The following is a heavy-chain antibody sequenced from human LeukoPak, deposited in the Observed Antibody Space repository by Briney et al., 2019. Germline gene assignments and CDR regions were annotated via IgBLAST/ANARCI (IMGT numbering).Heavy chain of an antibody. Sequence: GGSLRLSCAASGFAFSNCGMGWVRQAPGRGLEWVSSIGGNSGIQTYYADSVKGRFTISRDNSKDTLYLQMDSLRAEDTGVYYWGKGGMFKNGLVLAWGQGTLVTVSS. CDR2: IGGNSGIQT. CDR3: GKGGMFKNGLVLA. J-gene: IGHJ4*01. V-gene: IGHV3-23*01. CDR1: GFAFSNCG. D-gene: IGHD3-16*01.